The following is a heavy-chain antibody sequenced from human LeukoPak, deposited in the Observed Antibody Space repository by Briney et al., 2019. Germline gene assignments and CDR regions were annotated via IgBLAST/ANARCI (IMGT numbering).Heavy chain of an antibody. CDR3: VKCLSSSFEV. CDR1: GFTFSSVW. D-gene: IGHD6-19*01. J-gene: IGHJ3*01. Sequence: GGSLRLSCAASGFTFSSVWISWVRQAPGKGLEWVANINLEGSTKEYVDSVRGRFTISRDNAKNSLSLQMSYLRVEDTAVYYCVKCLSSSFEVWGQGTVVTVSS. CDR2: INLEGSTK. V-gene: IGHV3-7*01.